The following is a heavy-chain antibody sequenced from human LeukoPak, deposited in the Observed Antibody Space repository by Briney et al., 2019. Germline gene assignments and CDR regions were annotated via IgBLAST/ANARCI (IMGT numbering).Heavy chain of an antibody. D-gene: IGHD5-18*01. Sequence: GGSLRLSCAASGFTFSSYSMNWVRRAPGKGLEWVSYISSSSSTIYYADSVKGRFTISRDNAKNSLYLQMNSLRTEDTALYYCATFGYSYGPLFDYWGQGTLVTVSS. V-gene: IGHV3-48*04. CDR1: GFTFSSYS. CDR3: ATFGYSYGPLFDY. J-gene: IGHJ4*02. CDR2: ISSSSSTI.